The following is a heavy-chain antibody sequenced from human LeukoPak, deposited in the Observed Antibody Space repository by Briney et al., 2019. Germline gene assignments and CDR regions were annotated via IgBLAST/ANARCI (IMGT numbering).Heavy chain of an antibody. V-gene: IGHV1-8*01. CDR1: GYTFTSYD. Sequence: ASVKVSCKASGYTFTSYDINWVRQATGQGLEWMGWMNPNSGNTGHAQKFQGRVTMTRNTSISTAYMELSSLRSEGTAVYYCARMPYDSSGYASFDYWGQGTLVTVSS. J-gene: IGHJ4*02. CDR3: ARMPYDSSGYASFDY. CDR2: MNPNSGNT. D-gene: IGHD3-22*01.